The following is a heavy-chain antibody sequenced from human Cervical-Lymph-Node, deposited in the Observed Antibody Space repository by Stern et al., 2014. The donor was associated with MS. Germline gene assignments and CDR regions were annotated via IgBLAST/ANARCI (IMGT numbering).Heavy chain of an antibody. V-gene: IGHV4-61*02. CDR1: GGSISSGSYY. D-gene: IGHD3-10*01. Sequence: QLQLQESGPGLVKPSQTLSLTCTVSGGSISSGSYYWSWIRQPAGKGLEWIGRIYTSGSTNYNPSLKSRAPVTVNPPKTRFPLKLTFVPAADTAVYYCSLFVGSGGVITEKDYWGQGTLVTVSS. CDR3: SLFVGSGGVITEKDY. J-gene: IGHJ4*02. CDR2: IYTSGST.